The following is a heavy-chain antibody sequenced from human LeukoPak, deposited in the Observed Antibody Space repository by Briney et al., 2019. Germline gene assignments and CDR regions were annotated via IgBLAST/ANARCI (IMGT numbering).Heavy chain of an antibody. CDR2: IYYSGST. J-gene: IGHJ6*02. V-gene: IGHV4-31*11. CDR1: GGSISSGGYY. Sequence: PSETLSLTCAVYGGSISSGGYYWSWIRQHPGKGLEWIGYIYYSGSTYYNPSLKSRVTISVDTSKNQFSLKLSSVTAADTAVYYCARGSATRHYYYYGMDVWGQGTTVTVSS. CDR3: ARGSATRHYYYYGMDV. D-gene: IGHD6-6*01.